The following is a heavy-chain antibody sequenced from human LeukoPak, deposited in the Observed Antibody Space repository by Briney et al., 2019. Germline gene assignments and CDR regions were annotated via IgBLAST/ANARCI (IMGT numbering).Heavy chain of an antibody. Sequence: PGGSLRLSCAASGFTFSSYGMHWVRQAPGKGLEWVAFIRYDGSNKYYADSVKGRFTISRDNARNTLYLQMNSLRPEDTAVYYCAKSSCLSYDILIDYCPGGYFDYWGQGTLVTVSS. V-gene: IGHV3-30*02. D-gene: IGHD3-9*01. CDR2: IRYDGSNK. CDR3: AKSSCLSYDILIDYCPGGYFDY. J-gene: IGHJ4*02. CDR1: GFTFSSYG.